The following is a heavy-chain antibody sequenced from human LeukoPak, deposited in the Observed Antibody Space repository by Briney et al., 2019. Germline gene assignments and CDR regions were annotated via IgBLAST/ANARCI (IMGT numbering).Heavy chain of an antibody. CDR2: IHPRTGVT. V-gene: IGHV1-2*06. D-gene: IGHD7-27*01. Sequence: GASVKVSCKASGYTFTDHYFHWVRQAPGKGLEWVGRIHPRTGVTHYAQKFQVRVTLTRDTSISTAYMELSGLRSDDTAVYYCARDHNWGPGYWGQGTLVTVSS. CDR1: GYTFTDHY. J-gene: IGHJ4*02. CDR3: ARDHNWGPGY.